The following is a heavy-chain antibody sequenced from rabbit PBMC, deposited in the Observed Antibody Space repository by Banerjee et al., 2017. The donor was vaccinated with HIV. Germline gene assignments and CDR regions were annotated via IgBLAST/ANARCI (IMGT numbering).Heavy chain of an antibody. J-gene: IGHJ4*01. D-gene: IGHD4-1*01. CDR3: ARIDPRYYTSGWDYFNL. V-gene: IGHV1S7*01. CDR2: IYAGEIST. CDR1: GFSLSSYF. Sequence: QLKETGGGLVQPGGSLTLSCKVSGFSLSSYFMIWVRQAPGKGLEWIGIIYAGEISTDYASWVNGRFTISSDNAQNTVDLQMNSLTAADTATYFCARIDPRYYTSGWDYFNLWGPGTLVTVS.